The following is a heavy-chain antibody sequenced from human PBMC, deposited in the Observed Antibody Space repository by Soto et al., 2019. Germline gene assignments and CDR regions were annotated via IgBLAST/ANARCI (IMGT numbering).Heavy chain of an antibody. V-gene: IGHV3-23*01. D-gene: IGHD4-17*01. J-gene: IGHJ4*02. CDR3: AKGQNVPKVTTRSKSYYFDY. CDR1: GFTFSSYA. Sequence: QPGGSLRLSCAASGFTFSSYAMSWVRQAPGKGLEWVSAISGSGGSTYYADSVKGRFTISRDNSKNTLYLQMNSLRAEDTAVYYCAKGQNVPKVTTRSKSYYFDYWGQGTLVTVSS. CDR2: ISGSGGST.